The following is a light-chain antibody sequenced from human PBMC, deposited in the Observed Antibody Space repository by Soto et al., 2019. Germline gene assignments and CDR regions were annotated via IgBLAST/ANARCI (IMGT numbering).Light chain of an antibody. CDR1: SSNIGAGYD. CDR2: GNS. J-gene: IGLJ2*01. Sequence: QSALTQPPSVSGAPGQRVTISCTGSSSNIGAGYDVHWYQQLPGTAPKLLIYGNSNRPSGVPDRFSGSKSGTSASLAITRLQAEDEADYYCQSYDSSLSGVVFGGGTKLTVL. CDR3: QSYDSSLSGVV. V-gene: IGLV1-40*01.